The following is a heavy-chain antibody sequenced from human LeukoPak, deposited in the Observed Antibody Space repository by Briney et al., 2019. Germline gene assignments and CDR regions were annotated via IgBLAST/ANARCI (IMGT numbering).Heavy chain of an antibody. V-gene: IGHV3-21*04. CDR1: GFTFSSYS. Sequence: GGSLRLSCAASGFTFSSYSMNWVRQAPGKGLEWVSSISSSSSYIYYADSVKGRFTISRDNSKNTLYLQMNSLRAEDTAVYYCAKGTRDYDFWSGYSDYWGQGTLVTVSS. D-gene: IGHD3-3*01. CDR2: ISSSSSYI. CDR3: AKGTRDYDFWSGYSDY. J-gene: IGHJ4*02.